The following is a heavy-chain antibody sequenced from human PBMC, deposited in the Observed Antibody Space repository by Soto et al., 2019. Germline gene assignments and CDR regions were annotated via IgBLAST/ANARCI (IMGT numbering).Heavy chain of an antibody. D-gene: IGHD3-10*01. CDR1: GFTFDDYA. V-gene: IGHV3-9*01. Sequence: GGSLRLSCAASGFTFDDYAMHWVRQAPGKGLEWVSGISWNSGSIGYADSVKGRFTISRDNAKNSLYLQMNSLRAEDTALYYCAKAYYYGSGSYYTYFDYWGQGTLVTVSS. J-gene: IGHJ4*02. CDR3: AKAYYYGSGSYYTYFDY. CDR2: ISWNSGSI.